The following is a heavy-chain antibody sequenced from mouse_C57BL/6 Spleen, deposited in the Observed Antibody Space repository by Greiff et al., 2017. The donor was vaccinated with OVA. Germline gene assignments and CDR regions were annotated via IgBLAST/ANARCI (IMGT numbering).Heavy chain of an antibody. J-gene: IGHJ2*01. CDR1: GFTFSDYG. CDR3: ARTYDGNYYFDY. Sequence: DVKLVESGGGLVKPGGSLKLSCAASGFTFSDYGMHWVRQAPEKGLEWVAYISSGSSTIYYADTVKGRFTISRDNAKNTLFLQMTSLRSEDTAMYYCARTYDGNYYFDYWGQGTTLTVSS. V-gene: IGHV5-17*01. D-gene: IGHD2-10*01. CDR2: ISSGSSTI.